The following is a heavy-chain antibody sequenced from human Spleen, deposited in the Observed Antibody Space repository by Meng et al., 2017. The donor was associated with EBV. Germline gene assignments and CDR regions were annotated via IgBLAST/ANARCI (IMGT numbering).Heavy chain of an antibody. V-gene: IGHV4-4*02. D-gene: IGHD2-15*01. CDR1: RGFITSGDW. CDR3: ARAGYHRPASEY. Sequence: GQLGESGQGLVRPSGTLSLTCAVARGFITSGDWWSWVRQSPGKGLEWIGEIHHSGGTSYNPSLKSRVTISLDMSKDQFSLRLSSVTAADTAVYYCARAGYHRPASEYWGQGTLVTVSS. J-gene: IGHJ4*02. CDR2: IHHSGGT.